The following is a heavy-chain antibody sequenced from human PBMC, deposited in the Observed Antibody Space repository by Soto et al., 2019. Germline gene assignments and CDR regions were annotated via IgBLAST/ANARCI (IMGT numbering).Heavy chain of an antibody. CDR2: IYYSGST. Sequence: QVQLQETGPGLVKPSQTLSLTCTVSGGSISSGGYYWTWIRQHPGKGLEWIGYIYYSGSTYYNPSLKSRVTISVDTCKNQFSLKLSSVTAADTAVYYCARDKYYYGSGKDGMDVWGQGTTVTVSS. D-gene: IGHD3-10*01. CDR3: ARDKYYYGSGKDGMDV. CDR1: GGSISSGGYY. V-gene: IGHV4-31*03. J-gene: IGHJ6*02.